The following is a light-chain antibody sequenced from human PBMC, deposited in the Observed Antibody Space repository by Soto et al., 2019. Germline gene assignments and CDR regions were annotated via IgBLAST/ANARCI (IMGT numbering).Light chain of an antibody. CDR2: DVS. V-gene: IGLV2-14*03. CDR3: CSYAGTVAYV. CDR1: SSDVGTHNF. Sequence: QSALTQPASVSGSPGQSIAMSCTGTSSDVGTHNFVSWYQQHPGKAPELIIYDVSNRPSGVSDRFFGSKSGNTASLTISGLQAEDEADYFCCSYAGTVAYVFGTGTKVTVL. J-gene: IGLJ1*01.